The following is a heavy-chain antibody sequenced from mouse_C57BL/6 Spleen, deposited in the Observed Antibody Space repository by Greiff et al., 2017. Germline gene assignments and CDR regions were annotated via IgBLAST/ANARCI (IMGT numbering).Heavy chain of an antibody. J-gene: IGHJ4*01. CDR3: ARPTEDYAMDY. CDR1: GFTFSDYY. V-gene: IGHV5-12*01. CDR2: ISNGGGST. Sequence: DVMLVESGGGLVQPGGSLKLSCAASGFTFSDYYMYWVRQTPEKRLEWVAYISNGGGSTYYPDTVKGRFTISRDNAKNTLYLQMSRLKSEDTAMYYCARPTEDYAMDYWGQGTSVTVSS. D-gene: IGHD1-1*01.